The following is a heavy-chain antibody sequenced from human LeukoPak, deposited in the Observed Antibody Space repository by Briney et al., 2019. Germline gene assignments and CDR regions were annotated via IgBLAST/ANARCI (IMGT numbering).Heavy chain of an antibody. CDR1: GGSISGYY. V-gene: IGHV4-59*08. Sequence: PSETLSLTCTVSGGSISGYYWSWIRQPPGKGLEWIGYIYNSGSTNYNPSLKSRVTISVDTSKNQFSLELNSATAADTVVYYCARNTSRWPNYFDYWGQGTLVTVSS. J-gene: IGHJ4*02. D-gene: IGHD6-13*01. CDR2: IYNSGST. CDR3: ARNTSRWPNYFDY.